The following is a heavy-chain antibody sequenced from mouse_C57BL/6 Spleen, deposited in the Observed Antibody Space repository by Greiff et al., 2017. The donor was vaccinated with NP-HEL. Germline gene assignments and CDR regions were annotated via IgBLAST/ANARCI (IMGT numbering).Heavy chain of an antibody. CDR3: ARHPITTVGAMDY. V-gene: IGHV5-6*01. CDR2: ISSGGSYT. D-gene: IGHD1-1*01. J-gene: IGHJ4*01. CDR1: GFTFSSYG. Sequence: EVQGVESGGDLVKPGGSLKLSCAASGFTFSSYGMSWVRQTPDKRLEWVATISSGGSYTYYPDSVKGRFTISRDNAKNTLYLQMSSLKSEDTAMYYCARHPITTVGAMDYWGQGTSVTVSS.